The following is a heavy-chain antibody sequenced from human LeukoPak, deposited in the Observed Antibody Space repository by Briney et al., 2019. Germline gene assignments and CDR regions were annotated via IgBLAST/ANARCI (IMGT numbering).Heavy chain of an antibody. Sequence: SVKVSCKASGGTFSDYALNWVRQAPGQGLEWMGVFIPILGTANSTQKFQGRVTITADISTNTVYMELSSLRSEDTTVYFCAGIPVFGVVLHQEPVWGKGTTVTVSS. CDR3: AGIPVFGVVLHQEPV. CDR1: GGTFSDYA. D-gene: IGHD3-3*01. CDR2: FIPILGTA. J-gene: IGHJ6*04. V-gene: IGHV1-69*10.